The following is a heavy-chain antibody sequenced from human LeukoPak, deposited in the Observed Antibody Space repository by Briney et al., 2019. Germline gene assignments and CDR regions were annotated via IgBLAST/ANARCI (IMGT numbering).Heavy chain of an antibody. CDR3: ARGLYSRGPLDY. V-gene: IGHV4-59*01. D-gene: IGHD2-15*01. J-gene: IGHJ4*02. CDR1: GGSISYYY. CDR2: FYCSGST. Sequence: SETLSLTCTVSGGSISYYYWSWIRQPPGKGLEWIGYFYCSGSTNYNPSLKSRATISVDTSKIQFSLKLSSVTAADTAVYYCARGLYSRGPLDYWGQGTLVTVSS.